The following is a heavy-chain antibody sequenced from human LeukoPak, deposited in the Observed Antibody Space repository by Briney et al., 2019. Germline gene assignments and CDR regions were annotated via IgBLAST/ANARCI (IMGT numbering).Heavy chain of an antibody. CDR2: IYSGGST. J-gene: IGHJ5*02. CDR1: GFTFSSFG. V-gene: IGHV3-66*01. CDR3: ARGIAAAT. Sequence: PGGSLRLSCAASGFTFSSFGMHWVRQAPGKGLEWVSVIYSGGSTYYADSVKGRFTISRDNSKNTLYLQMNSLRAEDTAVYYCARGIAAATWGQGTLVTVSS. D-gene: IGHD6-13*01.